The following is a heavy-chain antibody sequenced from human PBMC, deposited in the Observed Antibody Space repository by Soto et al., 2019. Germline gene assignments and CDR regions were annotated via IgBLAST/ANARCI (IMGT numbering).Heavy chain of an antibody. Sequence: QVQLVESGGGVVQPGRSLRLSCAASGFTFSSYAMHWVRQAPGKGLEWVAVISYDGSNKYYADSVKGRFTISRDNSKNTLYLQMNSLRAEDTAVYYCARDDPAYYYDSSGYYYYWGQGTLVTVSS. CDR2: ISYDGSNK. CDR3: ARDDPAYYYDSSGYYYY. J-gene: IGHJ4*02. V-gene: IGHV3-30-3*01. D-gene: IGHD3-22*01. CDR1: GFTFSSYA.